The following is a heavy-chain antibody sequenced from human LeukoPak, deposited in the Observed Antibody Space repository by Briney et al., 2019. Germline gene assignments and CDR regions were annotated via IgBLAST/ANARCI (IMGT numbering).Heavy chain of an antibody. CDR1: GFTFNSYG. D-gene: IGHD6-6*01. Sequence: GGSLRLFCAASGFTFNSYGMHWVRQAPGKGLERVAVIWYDRSNKYYADSVKGRFTISRDNSKNTLYQQMHSLRAEDTAVYYCAKDIISSSGGAFDIWGQGTMVTVSS. CDR2: IWYDRSNK. CDR3: AKDIISSSGGAFDI. J-gene: IGHJ3*02. V-gene: IGHV3-33*06.